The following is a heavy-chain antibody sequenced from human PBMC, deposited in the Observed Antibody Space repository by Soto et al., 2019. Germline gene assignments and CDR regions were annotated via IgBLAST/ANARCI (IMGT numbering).Heavy chain of an antibody. Sequence: EVQLVESGGGFFQPGGSLRLSWEASGFDFSNSGMHWVRQVPGKGLVWVSHINSDGSSTTYADSVKGRFTISRDNARTTVYLQLDSLRVEDTAVYYCARDKSYALAVWGQGTTVTVSS. D-gene: IGHD4-17*01. V-gene: IGHV3-74*03. CDR1: GFDFSNSG. CDR2: INSDGSST. J-gene: IGHJ6*02. CDR3: ARDKSYALAV.